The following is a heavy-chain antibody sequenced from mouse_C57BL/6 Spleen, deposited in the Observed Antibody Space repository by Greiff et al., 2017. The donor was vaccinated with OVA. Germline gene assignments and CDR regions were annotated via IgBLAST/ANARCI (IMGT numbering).Heavy chain of an antibody. V-gene: IGHV1-80*01. D-gene: IGHD1-1*01. CDR3: ASERLTTVVGGFAY. CDR1: GYAFSSYW. CDR2: IYPRDGDS. J-gene: IGHJ3*01. Sequence: QVQLLQSGAELVKPGASVKISCKASGYAFSSYWMNWVKQRPGKGLEWIGQIYPRDGDSTYNGKFKGKARLTADKSPSTADMQLSSLTSEDSAVYFCASERLTTVVGGFAYWGQGTLVTVSA.